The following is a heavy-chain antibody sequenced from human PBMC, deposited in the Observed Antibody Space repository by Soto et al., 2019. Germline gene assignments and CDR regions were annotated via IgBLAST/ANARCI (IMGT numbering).Heavy chain of an antibody. CDR2: ISSSSSYI. J-gene: IGHJ3*02. Sequence: EVQLVESGGGLVKPGGSLRLSCAASGFTFSSYSMNWVRQAPGKGLEWVSSISSSSSYIYYADSVKGRFTISRDNAKNSLYLQMNSLRAEDTAVYYCARDLRGIAVAGTVGAFDIWCQGTMVTVSS. V-gene: IGHV3-21*01. CDR1: GFTFSSYS. CDR3: ARDLRGIAVAGTVGAFDI. D-gene: IGHD6-19*01.